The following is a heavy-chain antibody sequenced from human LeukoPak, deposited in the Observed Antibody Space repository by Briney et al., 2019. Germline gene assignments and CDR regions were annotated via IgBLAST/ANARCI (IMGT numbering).Heavy chain of an antibody. Sequence: AGGSLRLSCAASAFTFSSYAIHWVRQAPGKGLEWVAVISYDGSNKYYADSVKGRFTISRDNHKNTLYLQMNSLRAEDTAVYYCARGISGSGYYHFDYWGQGTLVTVSS. J-gene: IGHJ4*02. V-gene: IGHV3-30*04. CDR3: ARGISGSGYYHFDY. CDR1: AFTFSSYA. D-gene: IGHD3-3*01. CDR2: ISYDGSNK.